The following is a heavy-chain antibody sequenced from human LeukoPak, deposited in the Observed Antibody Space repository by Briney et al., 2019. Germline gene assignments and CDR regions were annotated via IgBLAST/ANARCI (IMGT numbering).Heavy chain of an antibody. Sequence: GGSLRLSCAASGFTFSDSYMSWIRQAPGKGLEWVSHISSSGTPIYYADSVKGRFSLSRDNAKNSLYLQMNSLRAEDTAVYYCAELGITMIGGVWGKGTTVTISS. D-gene: IGHD3-10*02. CDR3: AELGITMIGGV. V-gene: IGHV3-11*04. CDR1: GFTFSDSY. CDR2: ISSSGTPI. J-gene: IGHJ6*04.